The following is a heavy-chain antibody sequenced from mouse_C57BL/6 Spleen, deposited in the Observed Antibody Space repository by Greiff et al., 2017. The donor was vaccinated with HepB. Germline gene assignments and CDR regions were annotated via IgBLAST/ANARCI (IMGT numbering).Heavy chain of an antibody. CDR3: ARHDSPFAY. CDR1: GFTFSSYG. Sequence: EVHLVESGGDLVKPGGSLKLSCAASGFTFSSYGMSWVRQTPDKRLEWVATISSGGSYTYYPDSVKGRFTISRDNAKNTLYLQMSSLKSEDTAMYYCARHDSPFAYWGQGTLVTVSA. CDR2: ISSGGSYT. V-gene: IGHV5-6*01. J-gene: IGHJ3*01. D-gene: IGHD2-4*01.